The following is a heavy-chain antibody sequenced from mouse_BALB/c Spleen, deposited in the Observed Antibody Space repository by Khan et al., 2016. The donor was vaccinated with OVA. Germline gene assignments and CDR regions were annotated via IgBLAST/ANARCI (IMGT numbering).Heavy chain of an antibody. V-gene: IGHV2-3*01. CDR1: GLSLTNYG. Sequence: QVQLKESGPGLVAPSQSLSITCTVSGLSLTNYGISWIRQPPGKGLEWLGVIWGDGSTNYHSALISRLSINKENSKSQVILILNSLQTDDTATYYCAIIYYGYDWFTYWGQGTLVTVSA. CDR2: IWGDGST. D-gene: IGHD2-2*01. CDR3: AIIYYGYDWFTY. J-gene: IGHJ3*01.